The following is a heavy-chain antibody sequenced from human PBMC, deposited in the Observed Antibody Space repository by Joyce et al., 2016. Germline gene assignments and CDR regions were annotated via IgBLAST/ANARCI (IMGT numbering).Heavy chain of an antibody. D-gene: IGHD6-19*01. CDR1: EFTFSKFW. CDR3: AAGIGWLIDW. Sequence: EVHLVESGGGLVQPGGSLRLSCEASEFTFSKFWMNWVRQAPGKGRGWGAIRNQDGSEKFYVDSVKGRFTISLDNARNSLYLQMNSLKVEDTAVYYCAAGIGWLIDWWGQGVLVTVSS. CDR2: RNQDGSEK. J-gene: IGHJ4*02. V-gene: IGHV3-7*02.